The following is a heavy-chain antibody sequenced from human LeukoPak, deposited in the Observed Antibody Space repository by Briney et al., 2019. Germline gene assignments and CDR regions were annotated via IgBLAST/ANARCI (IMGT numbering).Heavy chain of an antibody. CDR2: ISYDGSNK. Sequence: GGSLRLSCAASGFTFSSYAIHWVRQAPGKGLEWVAVISYDGSNKYYADSVKGRFTISRDNSKNTLYLQMNSLRAEDTAVYYCARDRVYSSSSGHYYYGMDVWGQGTTVTVSS. J-gene: IGHJ6*02. CDR1: GFTFSSYA. CDR3: ARDRVYSSSSGHYYYGMDV. D-gene: IGHD6-6*01. V-gene: IGHV3-30-3*01.